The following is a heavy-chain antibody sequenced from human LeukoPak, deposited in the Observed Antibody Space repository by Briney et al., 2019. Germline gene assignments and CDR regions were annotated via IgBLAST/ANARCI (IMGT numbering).Heavy chain of an antibody. Sequence: SQTLSLTCTVSGGSISSGSYYWSWIRQPAGKGLEWIGRIYTSGSTNYNPSLKSRVTISVDTSKNQFSLKLSSVTAADTAVYYCARGNYDFWSGYYNWFDPWGQGTLVTVSS. CDR3: ARGNYDFWSGYYNWFDP. V-gene: IGHV4-61*02. CDR1: GGSISSGSYY. CDR2: IYTSGST. D-gene: IGHD3-3*01. J-gene: IGHJ5*02.